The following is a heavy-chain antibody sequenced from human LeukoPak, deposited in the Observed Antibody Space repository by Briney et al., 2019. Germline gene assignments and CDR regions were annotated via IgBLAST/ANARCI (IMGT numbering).Heavy chain of an antibody. V-gene: IGHV3-66*01. D-gene: IGHD1-14*01. J-gene: IGHJ4*02. CDR2: IYSGGDT. Sequence: QSGGSLRLSCAASGFTVSSNYMTWVRQAPGKGLEWVSIIYSGGDTYYAASVKGRFTISRDNSKNTLYLKMNSLRAEDTAMYYCAKTTEYWGQGTLVTVSS. CDR3: AKTTEY. CDR1: GFTVSSNY.